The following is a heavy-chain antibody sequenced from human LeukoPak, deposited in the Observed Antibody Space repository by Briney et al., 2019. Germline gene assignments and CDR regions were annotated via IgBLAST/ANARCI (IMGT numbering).Heavy chain of an antibody. CDR2: ISAYNGNT. CDR1: GYTFTSYG. CDR3: ARDLPRRSYYDSSGYYKDAFDI. D-gene: IGHD3-22*01. J-gene: IGHJ3*02. Sequence: SVKVSCKASGYTFTSYGISWVRQAPGQGLEWMGWISAYNGNTNYAQKLQGRVTMTTDTSTSTAYMEPRSLRSDDTAVYYCARDLPRRSYYDSSGYYKDAFDIWGQGTMVTVSS. V-gene: IGHV1-18*01.